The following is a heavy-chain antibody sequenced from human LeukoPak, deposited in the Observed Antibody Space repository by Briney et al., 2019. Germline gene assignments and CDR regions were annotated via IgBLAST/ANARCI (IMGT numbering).Heavy chain of an antibody. J-gene: IGHJ3*02. CDR3: ARDRLGDYTGVDAFDI. CDR2: INPNSGGT. CDR1: GYTFTGYY. D-gene: IGHD4-17*01. Sequence: ASVKVSCKASGYTFTGYYMHWVRQAPGQGLEWMGWINPNSGGTNYAQKFQGRVTMTRDTSISTAYMELSRLRSDDTAVYYCARDRLGDYTGVDAFDIWGQGTMVTVSS. V-gene: IGHV1-2*02.